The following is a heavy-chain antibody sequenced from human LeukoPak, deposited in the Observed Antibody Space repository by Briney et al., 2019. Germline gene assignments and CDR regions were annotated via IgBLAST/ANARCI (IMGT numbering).Heavy chain of an antibody. Sequence: SETLSLTCTVSGGSISSYYWSWIRQPAGKGLEWIGRIYTSGSTNYNPSLKSRVTMSVDTSKNQFSLKLSSVTAADTAVYYCARGVVDFWSGYYTRGFDYWGQGTLVTVSS. V-gene: IGHV4-4*07. CDR3: ARGVVDFWSGYYTRGFDY. D-gene: IGHD3-3*01. CDR2: IYTSGST. CDR1: GGSISSYY. J-gene: IGHJ4*02.